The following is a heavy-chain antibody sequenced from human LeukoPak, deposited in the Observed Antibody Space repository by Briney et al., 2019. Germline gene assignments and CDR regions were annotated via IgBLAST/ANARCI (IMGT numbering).Heavy chain of an antibody. D-gene: IGHD3-22*01. J-gene: IGHJ4*02. CDR2: IYPGDSDT. CDR1: GYSFTSYW. Sequence: RGESLKISCKGSGYSFTSYWIGWVRQMPAKGLEWMGIIYPGDSDTRYSPSFQGQVTISADKSISTAYLQWSSLKASDTAMYYCARSFRRYYDSSGYYGPSDYWGQGTLVTVSS. CDR3: ARSFRRYYDSSGYYGPSDY. V-gene: IGHV5-51*01.